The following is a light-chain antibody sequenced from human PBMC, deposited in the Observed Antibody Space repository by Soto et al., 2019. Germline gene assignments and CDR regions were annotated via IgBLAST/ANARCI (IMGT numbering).Light chain of an antibody. CDR3: HQYDEWPRT. CDR1: LSVSSS. Sequence: EIVMTQSPATLSVSPGERAALSCRTSLSVSSSLAWYQQKPGQAPRLLIYGASTRAIGISARFSGSGSGTEFTLTISSLHSEDFAVYYCHQYDEWPRTFGQGTQVDIK. J-gene: IGKJ1*01. V-gene: IGKV3-15*01. CDR2: GAS.